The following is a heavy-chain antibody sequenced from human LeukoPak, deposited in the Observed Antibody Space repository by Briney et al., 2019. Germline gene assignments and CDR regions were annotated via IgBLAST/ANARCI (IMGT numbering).Heavy chain of an antibody. J-gene: IGHJ4*02. D-gene: IGHD5-18*01. CDR2: ISSSSSYI. CDR3: ARDGSGYSYAHFDY. CDR1: GFTFSSYS. V-gene: IGHV3-21*01. Sequence: GGSLRLSCAASGFTFSSYSMNWVRQAPGKGLEWVSSISSSSSYIYYADSVKGRFTISRDNAKNSLYLQMNSLRAEDTAVYYCARDGSGYSYAHFDYWGQGTLVTVSS.